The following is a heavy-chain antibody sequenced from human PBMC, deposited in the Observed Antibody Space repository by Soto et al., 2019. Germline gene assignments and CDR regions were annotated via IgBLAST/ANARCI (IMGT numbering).Heavy chain of an antibody. V-gene: IGHV4-34*01. CDR2: INHSGST. Sequence: QVRLQQWGAGLLKPSETLSLTCAVYGASFSDSYWNWIRQPPGKGLEWIGEINHSGSTIYNTSIESRVTLSLDTSRKQFTLTMRSATAADTAVYYCAREVPSRYFDLWGRGTPVTVSS. CDR3: AREVPSRYFDL. CDR1: GASFSDSY. J-gene: IGHJ2*01. D-gene: IGHD1-1*01.